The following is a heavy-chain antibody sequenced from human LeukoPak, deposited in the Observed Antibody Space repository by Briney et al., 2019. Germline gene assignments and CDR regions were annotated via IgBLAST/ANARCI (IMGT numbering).Heavy chain of an antibody. CDR3: ARGGGKGGYYFDY. CDR1: GGSISSSNW. V-gene: IGHV4-4*02. CDR2: IYHSGST. J-gene: IGHJ4*02. Sequence: SETLSLTCAVSGGSISSSNWWSWVRQPPGKGLEWIGEIYHSGSTNYNPSLKSRVTISVDKSKNQFSLKLSSVTAADTAVYYCARGGGKGGYYFDYWGQGTLVTVSS. D-gene: IGHD2-15*01.